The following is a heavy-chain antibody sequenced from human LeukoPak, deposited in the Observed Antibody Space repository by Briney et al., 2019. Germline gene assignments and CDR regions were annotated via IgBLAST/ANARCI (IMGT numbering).Heavy chain of an antibody. CDR2: INPGDSDT. CDR3: ARQEDAVVTDV. D-gene: IGHD4-23*01. Sequence: GESLKISCKGSGYSFTNYWIGWVRQMPGKGLEWMAFINPGDSDTRYSPSFQGHVTISVDKSINTAYLQWGSLKASDTAMYYCARQEDAVVTDVWGQGTTVIVSS. V-gene: IGHV5-51*01. CDR1: GYSFTNYW. J-gene: IGHJ6*02.